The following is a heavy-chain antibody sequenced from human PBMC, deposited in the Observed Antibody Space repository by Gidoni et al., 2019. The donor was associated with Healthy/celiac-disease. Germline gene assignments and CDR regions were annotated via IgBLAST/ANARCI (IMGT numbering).Heavy chain of an antibody. D-gene: IGHD3-22*01. Sequence: EVQLVESGGGLVQPGRSLRLSCAASGFTFVDYAMPWVRQAPGKGLGWVSGISWNSGSIGYADSVKGRFTISRDNAKNSLYLQMNSLRAEDTALYYCAKDSTYYYDSSGDFDYWGQGTLVTVSS. V-gene: IGHV3-9*01. CDR2: ISWNSGSI. CDR1: GFTFVDYA. CDR3: AKDSTYYYDSSGDFDY. J-gene: IGHJ4*02.